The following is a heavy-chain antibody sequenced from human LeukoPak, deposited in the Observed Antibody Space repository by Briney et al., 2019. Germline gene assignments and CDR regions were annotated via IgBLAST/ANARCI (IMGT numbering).Heavy chain of an antibody. CDR3: AREGYYDSSGYYR. J-gene: IGHJ4*02. V-gene: IGHV3-7*01. CDR2: IKQDGSEK. CDR1: GFTFSSYW. D-gene: IGHD3-22*01. Sequence: GGSLRLSCAASGFTFSSYWMSWVRQAPGKGLEWVANIKQDGSEKYYADSVKGRFTISRDNAKNSLYLQMNSLRAEDTAVYYCAREGYYDSSGYYRWGQGTLVTVSS.